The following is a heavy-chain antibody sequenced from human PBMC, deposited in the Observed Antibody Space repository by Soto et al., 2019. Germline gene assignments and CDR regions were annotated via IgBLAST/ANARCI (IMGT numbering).Heavy chain of an antibody. V-gene: IGHV1-69*13. Sequence: SVKVSCKASGGTFSSYAISWVRQAPGQGLEWMGGIIPIFGTANYAQKFQGRVTITADESTSTAYMELSSLRSEDTAVYYCARDLETYYYGSGNSWFDPWGQGTLVTVSS. CDR1: GGTFSSYA. CDR3: ARDLETYYYGSGNSWFDP. CDR2: IIPIFGTA. J-gene: IGHJ5*02. D-gene: IGHD3-10*01.